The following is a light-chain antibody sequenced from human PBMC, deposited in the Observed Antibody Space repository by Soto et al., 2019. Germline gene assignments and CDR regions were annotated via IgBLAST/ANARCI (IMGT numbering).Light chain of an antibody. Sequence: ITCRARQGIRNDVGWYQQKPGNAPKLLIYAASSLQSGVPSRFSGSVSGQETTLNIGLRSRDSCSTSFPLPDPDPPLTFAQGTKVDIK. V-gene: IGKV1-6*01. CDR2: AAS. J-gene: IGKJ1*01. CDR3: LPDPDPPLT. CDR1: QGIRND.